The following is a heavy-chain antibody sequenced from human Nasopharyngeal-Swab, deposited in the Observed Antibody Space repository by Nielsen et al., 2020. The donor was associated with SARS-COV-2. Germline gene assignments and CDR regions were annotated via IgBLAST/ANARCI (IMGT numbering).Heavy chain of an antibody. CDR2: TYYRSKWYN. CDR1: GDSVSTNFVA. D-gene: IGHD3-16*01. Sequence: SQTLSLTCAISGDSVSTNFVAWNWIRHSPSRGLEFLGKTYYRSKWYNDYAVSVKSRLTINPDTSKNQVSLQLNSVTPEDTAVYYCARGGWGHFDYWGQGTLVNDSS. CDR3: ARGGWGHFDY. V-gene: IGHV6-1*01. J-gene: IGHJ4*02.